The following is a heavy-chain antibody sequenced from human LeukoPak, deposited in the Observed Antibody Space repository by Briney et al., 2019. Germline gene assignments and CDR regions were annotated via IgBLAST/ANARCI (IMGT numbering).Heavy chain of an antibody. CDR2: INPSGGST. D-gene: IGHD3-22*01. CDR3: ARGYYDSSGYYYYGMDV. CDR1: GYTFTSYY. Sequence: GASVKVSCKASGYTFTSYYMHWVRQAPGQGLEWMGIINPSGGSTTCAQKFQGRVTMTRDTSTSTVYMELSSLRSEDTAVYYCARGYYDSSGYYYYGMDVWGQGTTVTVSS. J-gene: IGHJ6*02. V-gene: IGHV1-46*01.